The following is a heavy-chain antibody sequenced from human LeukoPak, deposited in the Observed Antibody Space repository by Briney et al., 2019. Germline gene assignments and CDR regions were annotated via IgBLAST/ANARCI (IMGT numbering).Heavy chain of an antibody. CDR3: ATRMPGSQSDN. D-gene: IGHD3-10*01. Sequence: ASVKVSCKASGGTFSSYAISWVRQAPGQGLEWMGGIIPIFDTPNYAQKFQGRVIITADESTATAYMELSSLRSEDTAVYFCATRMPGSQSDNWGQGTLVTVSS. J-gene: IGHJ4*02. V-gene: IGHV1-69*01. CDR1: GGTFSSYA. CDR2: IIPIFDTP.